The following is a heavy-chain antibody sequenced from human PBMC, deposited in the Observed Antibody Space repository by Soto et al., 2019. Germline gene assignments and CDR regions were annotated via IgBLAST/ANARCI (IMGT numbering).Heavy chain of an antibody. CDR1: GYTFTNHG. V-gene: IGHV1-18*01. CDR3: ARGGISSSEGLDY. D-gene: IGHD6-13*01. J-gene: IGHJ4*02. Sequence: GASVKVSCKASGYTFTNHGISWVRQAPGEGLEWMGWISPYNGDTNNAQKFQGGVTMTTDTPTNTGFMELTRLTSDDTAVYYCARGGISSSEGLDYWGQGTLVTVSS. CDR2: ISPYNGDT.